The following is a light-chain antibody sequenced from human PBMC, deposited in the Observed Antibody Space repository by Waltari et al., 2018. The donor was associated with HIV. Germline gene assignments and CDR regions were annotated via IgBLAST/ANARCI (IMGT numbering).Light chain of an antibody. CDR1: SSNIGSKT. Sequence: QSALTQPPSASGTPGQRVTMSCSGSSSNIGSKTVNWYQQLPGTAPKLLIFSNNQRPSGVPDRFSGSKSGTSASLAISGLQSEDEADYYCAAWDNSLDEYVFGTGTKVTVL. V-gene: IGLV1-44*01. CDR3: AAWDNSLDEYV. CDR2: SNN. J-gene: IGLJ1*01.